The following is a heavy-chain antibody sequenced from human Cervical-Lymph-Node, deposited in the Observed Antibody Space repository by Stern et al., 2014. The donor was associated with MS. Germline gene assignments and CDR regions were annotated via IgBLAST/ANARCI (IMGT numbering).Heavy chain of an antibody. CDR1: GGTFSSYA. Sequence: QVQLVQSGAEVTKPGSSVKVSCKASGGTFSSYAISWVRQAPGQGLEWVGGIIPSIGIANHAQKFQGRVTITADKSTNTGYMELSSLRSEDTALYYCARDGGGVDIWGQGTMVSVSS. CDR2: IIPSIGIA. J-gene: IGHJ3*02. CDR3: ARDGGGVDI. V-gene: IGHV1-69*17. D-gene: IGHD2-8*01.